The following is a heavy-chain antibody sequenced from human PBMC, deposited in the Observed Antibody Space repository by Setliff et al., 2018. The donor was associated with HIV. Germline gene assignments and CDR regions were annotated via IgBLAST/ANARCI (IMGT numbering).Heavy chain of an antibody. CDR1: GFTFSSYG. CDR2: IWYDGSNK. V-gene: IGHV3-33*01. CDR3: ARVQYFNSGGYWATIRHYYYMDV. Sequence: GGSLRLSCAASGFTFSSYGMHWVRQAPGKGLEWVAVIWYDGSNKYYADSVRGRFTISRDKSKNTLYLQMDSLRAEDTAVYYCARVQYFNSGGYWATIRHYYYMDVWGKGTAVTVSS. D-gene: IGHD3-22*01. J-gene: IGHJ6*03.